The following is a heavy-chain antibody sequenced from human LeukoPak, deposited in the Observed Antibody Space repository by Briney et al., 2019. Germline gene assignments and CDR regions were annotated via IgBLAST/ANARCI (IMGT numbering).Heavy chain of an antibody. CDR3: ARGCRYYYDSSGYCPEPFDY. Sequence: GSLRLSCAASGFTFSSYWMSWVRQAPGKGLEWVANIKQDGSEKYYVDSVKGRFTISRDNAKNSLYLQMNSLRAEDTAVYYCARGCRYYYDSSGYCPEPFDYWGQGTLVTVSS. J-gene: IGHJ4*02. CDR1: GFTFSSYW. CDR2: IKQDGSEK. D-gene: IGHD3-22*01. V-gene: IGHV3-7*01.